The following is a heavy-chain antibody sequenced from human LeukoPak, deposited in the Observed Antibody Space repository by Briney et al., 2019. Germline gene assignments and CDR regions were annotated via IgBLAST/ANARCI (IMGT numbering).Heavy chain of an antibody. D-gene: IGHD2-2*02. J-gene: IGHJ4*02. V-gene: IGHV4-61*02. CDR2: IYTSGSI. CDR1: GGSISSGSYY. Sequence: PSQTLSLTCTVAGGSISSGSYYSGWIRQPAGKGLEWIVRIYTSGSINYNPSVQSRFNISVDTSKNQFPLKLSSVTAADTAVYYCARVCSSTSCYTKGFVDYWGQGTLVTVSS. CDR3: ARVCSSTSCYTKGFVDY.